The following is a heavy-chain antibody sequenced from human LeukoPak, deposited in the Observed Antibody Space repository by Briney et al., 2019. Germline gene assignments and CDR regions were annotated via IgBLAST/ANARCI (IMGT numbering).Heavy chain of an antibody. J-gene: IGHJ3*02. V-gene: IGHV3-74*01. CDR2: IARDGITT. CDR3: ARDSNPGVQCAFDI. CDR1: GFTFSSHW. D-gene: IGHD4-11*01. Sequence: GGSLRLSCAASGFTFSSHWMHWVRQAPGKGLVWVSRIARDGITTSYGESVQGRFTISRDNAKNTLYLQMNGLRAEDTAVYYCARDSNPGVQCAFDIWGQGTMVTVSS.